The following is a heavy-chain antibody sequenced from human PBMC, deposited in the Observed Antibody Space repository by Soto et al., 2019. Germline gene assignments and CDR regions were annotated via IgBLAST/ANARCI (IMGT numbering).Heavy chain of an antibody. CDR3: ARSLLDEYSSSWRSAYYGMDV. V-gene: IGHV1-2*02. CDR2: INPNSGGT. D-gene: IGHD6-13*01. Sequence: QVQLVQSGAEVKKPGASVKVSCKASGFTFSAYYIYWVRQAPGQGLEWIGWINPNSGGTNNAQKFQDRVTMTRDTSTSTVYMELSALIPDDTAVYYCARSLLDEYSSSWRSAYYGMDVWGQGTTVTVSS. J-gene: IGHJ6*02. CDR1: GFTFSAYY.